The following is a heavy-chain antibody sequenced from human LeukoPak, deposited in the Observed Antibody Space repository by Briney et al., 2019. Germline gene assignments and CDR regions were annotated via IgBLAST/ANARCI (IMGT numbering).Heavy chain of an antibody. CDR2: IWYDGSNK. V-gene: IGHV3-33*08. CDR1: GFTVSSKY. CDR3: ARDYYDFWTGMDV. D-gene: IGHD3-3*01. Sequence: GGSLRLSCAASGFTVSSKYMSWVRQAPGKGLEWVAVIWYDGSNKYYADSVKGRFTISRDNSKNTLYLQMNSLRAEDTAVYYCARDYYDFWTGMDVWGQGTTVTVSS. J-gene: IGHJ6*02.